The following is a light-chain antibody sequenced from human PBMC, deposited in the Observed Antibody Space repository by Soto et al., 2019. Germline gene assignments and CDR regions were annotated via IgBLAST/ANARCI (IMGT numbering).Light chain of an antibody. Sequence: QSVLTQPASVSGSPGQSITISCTGTSSDVGGYNFVSWYQQQPGKDPKLMIYDVSNRPSGVSDRLSGSKSGNTASLTIFGLQAEDEADYYCSSYATSILEVFGTGTKVTVL. CDR3: SSYATSILEV. CDR2: DVS. J-gene: IGLJ1*01. V-gene: IGLV2-14*03. CDR1: SSDVGGYNF.